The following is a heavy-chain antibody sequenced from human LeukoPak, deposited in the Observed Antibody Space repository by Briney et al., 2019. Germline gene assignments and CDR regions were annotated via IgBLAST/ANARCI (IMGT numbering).Heavy chain of an antibody. CDR2: INPNGDIT. J-gene: IGHJ5*02. CDR3: ARDAVGRDNWFDP. V-gene: IGHV1-46*01. D-gene: IGHD1-26*01. CDR1: GYTFPSYF. Sequence: GASVKVSCKTSGYTFPSYFMHWVQQAPGQGLEWMGVINPNGDITAYAQQFQGRVTMSSDTSTTTFYLELSSLRSDDTAVYYCARDAVGRDNWFDPWGQGTLVTVSS.